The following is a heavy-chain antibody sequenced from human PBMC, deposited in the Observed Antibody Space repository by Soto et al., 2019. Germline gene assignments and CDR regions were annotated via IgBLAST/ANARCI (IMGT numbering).Heavy chain of an antibody. CDR2: INHSGST. V-gene: IGHV4-34*01. J-gene: IGHJ5*02. D-gene: IGHD6-13*01. CDR3: ARGRYSSSWYGTTLGLNWFDP. CDR1: GGSFSGYY. Sequence: PSETLSLTCAVYGGSFSGYYWSWIRQPPGKGLEWIGEINHSGSTNYNPSLKSRVTISVDTSKNQFSLKLSSVTAADTAVYYCARGRYSSSWYGTTLGLNWFDPWGQGTLVTVSS.